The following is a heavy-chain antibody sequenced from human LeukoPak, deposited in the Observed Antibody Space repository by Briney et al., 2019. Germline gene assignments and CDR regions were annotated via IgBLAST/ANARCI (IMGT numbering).Heavy chain of an antibody. V-gene: IGHV3-9*01. Sequence: GRSLRLSCAASGFTFDDYAMHWVRRAPGKGLEWVSGISWNGAGIAYADSVKGRFTIPRDNSKNTLYLQMNSLRAEDTAVYYCAREGSSGSYRRYYFDYWGQGTLVTVSS. CDR2: ISWNGAGI. CDR1: GFTFDDYA. D-gene: IGHD1-26*01. CDR3: AREGSSGSYRRYYFDY. J-gene: IGHJ4*02.